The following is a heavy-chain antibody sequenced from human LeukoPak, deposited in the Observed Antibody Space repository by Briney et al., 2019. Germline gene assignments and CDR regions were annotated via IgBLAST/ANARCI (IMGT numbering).Heavy chain of an antibody. V-gene: IGHV3-66*03. J-gene: IGHJ6*03. D-gene: IGHD3-9*01. CDR3: ARDRVKSDDILTGSPHYYYYFYMDV. Sequence: PGGSLRLSCAASGFTVNDNYMSWVRQAPGKGVEWISVIYRRGDTYYSDSVKGRFTVSRDNDQNTPYLQLNSLRPEDTAVYYCARDRVKSDDILTGSPHYYYYFYMDVWGKGTVVTVSS. CDR2: IYRRGDT. CDR1: GFTVNDNY.